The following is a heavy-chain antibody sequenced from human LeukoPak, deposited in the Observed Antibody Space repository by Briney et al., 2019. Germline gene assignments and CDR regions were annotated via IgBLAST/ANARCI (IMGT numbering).Heavy chain of an antibody. V-gene: IGHV3-21*01. CDR2: ISNSSSYI. D-gene: IGHD1/OR15-1a*01. CDR1: GFTFSSYS. CDR3: ARVGEQEYFQH. Sequence: GGSLRLSCAASGFTFSSYSMNWVRQAPGKGLEWVSSISNSSSYIYYADSVKGRFTISRDNAKNSLYLQMNSLRAEDTAVYYCARVGEQEYFQHWGQGTLVTVSS. J-gene: IGHJ1*01.